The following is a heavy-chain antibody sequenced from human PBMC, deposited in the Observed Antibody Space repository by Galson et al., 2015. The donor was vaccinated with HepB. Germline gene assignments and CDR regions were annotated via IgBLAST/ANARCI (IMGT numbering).Heavy chain of an antibody. CDR3: AREDSGSYYTLDY. Sequence: SVKVSCKASGGTFSSYAISWVRQAPGQGLEWMGGIIPIFGTANYAQKFQGRVTITADESTSTAYMELSSLRSEDTAVYYCAREDSGSYYTLDYWGQGTLVTVSS. D-gene: IGHD1-26*01. J-gene: IGHJ4*02. V-gene: IGHV1-69*13. CDR1: GGTFSSYA. CDR2: IIPIFGTA.